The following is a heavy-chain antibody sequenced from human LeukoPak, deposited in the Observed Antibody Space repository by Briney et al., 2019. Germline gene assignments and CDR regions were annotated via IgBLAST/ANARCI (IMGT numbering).Heavy chain of an antibody. CDR3: ARGIYGDYGLGY. Sequence: SQTLSLTCTVSGGSISSGSYCWSWIRQSAGKGLEWIGRVYSDGRNYNPSLESRVTMSVDMPKNYFSLKLNSVTAADTAVYYCARGIYGDYGLGYWGQGILVTVSS. D-gene: IGHD4-17*01. CDR2: VYSDGR. V-gene: IGHV4-61*02. CDR1: GGSISSGSYC. J-gene: IGHJ4*02.